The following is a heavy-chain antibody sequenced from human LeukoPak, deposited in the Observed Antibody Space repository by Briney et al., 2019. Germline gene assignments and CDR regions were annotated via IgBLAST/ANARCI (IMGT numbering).Heavy chain of an antibody. CDR2: INPNSGGT. CDR3: ARAWCSSTSCSPFDY. J-gene: IGHJ4*02. CDR1: GYTFTGYY. Sequence: ASVTVSCKASGYTFTGYYMHWVRQAPGQGLEWMGWINPNSGGTNYAQKFQGRVTMTRDTSISTAYMELSRLRSDDTAVYYCARAWCSSTSCSPFDYWGQGTPVTVSS. D-gene: IGHD2-2*01. V-gene: IGHV1-2*02.